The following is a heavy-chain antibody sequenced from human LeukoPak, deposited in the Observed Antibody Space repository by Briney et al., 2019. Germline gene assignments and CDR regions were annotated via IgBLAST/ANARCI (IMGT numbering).Heavy chain of an antibody. Sequence: GGSLRLSCEASGFTFSSYNMNWVRQAAGKGLEWVSSIGSSSRYIYYADSMKGRFTVSRDNAKNSLYLQMNSLRPEDTAVYYCARENSGSYYQFDCWGQGTLVTVSS. CDR2: IGSSSRYI. CDR1: GFTFSSYN. V-gene: IGHV3-21*01. D-gene: IGHD1-26*01. J-gene: IGHJ4*02. CDR3: ARENSGSYYQFDC.